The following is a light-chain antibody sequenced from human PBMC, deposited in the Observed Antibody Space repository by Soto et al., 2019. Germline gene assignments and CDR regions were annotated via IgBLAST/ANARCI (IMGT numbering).Light chain of an antibody. CDR1: SSDVGGYNY. J-gene: IGLJ1*01. CDR2: DVS. Sequence: QSVLTQPRSVSGSPGQSVTISCTGTSSDVGGYNYVSWYQLHPGKAPKLMIYDVSKRPSGVPDRFSGSKSGNTASLTISGLXAEDEADYYCCSYAGSYTLYVFGTGTKVTVL. CDR3: CSYAGSYTLYV. V-gene: IGLV2-11*01.